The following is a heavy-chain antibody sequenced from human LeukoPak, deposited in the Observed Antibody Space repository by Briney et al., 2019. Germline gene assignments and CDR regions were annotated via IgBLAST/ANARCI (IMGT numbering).Heavy chain of an antibody. CDR3: ARRLYYGIDI. Sequence: SETLSLTCTVSGGSISSYYWSWIRQPPGKGLEWIGEINHSGSTNYNPSLKSRVTISVDTSKNQFSLKLRSVTAADTAVDFCARRLYYGIDILGKGQRLPAL. CDR1: GGSISSYY. CDR2: INHSGST. D-gene: IGHD2-8*01. J-gene: IGHJ3*02. V-gene: IGHV4-34*01.